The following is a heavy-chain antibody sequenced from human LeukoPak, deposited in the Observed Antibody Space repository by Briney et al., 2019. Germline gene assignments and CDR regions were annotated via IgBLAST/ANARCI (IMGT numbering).Heavy chain of an antibody. J-gene: IGHJ4*02. CDR2: ISGSGGST. CDR1: GFTFSSYA. V-gene: IGHV3-23*01. CDR3: AKDEGTCSGGSCYASSTFDY. D-gene: IGHD2-15*01. Sequence: GGSLRLSCAASGFTFSSYAMSWVRQAPGKGLEWVSAISGSGGSTYCADSVKGRFTISRDNSKNTLYLQMNSLRAEDTVVYYCAKDEGTCSGGSCYASSTFDYWGQGTLVTVSS.